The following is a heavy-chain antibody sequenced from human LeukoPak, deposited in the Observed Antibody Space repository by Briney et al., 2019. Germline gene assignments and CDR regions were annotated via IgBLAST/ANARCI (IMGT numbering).Heavy chain of an antibody. CDR3: AREVGATALDY. D-gene: IGHD1-26*01. J-gene: IGHJ4*02. V-gene: IGHV1-2*04. Sequence: ASVNVSCKASGYTFTGYYMHWVRQAPGQGLEWMGWINPNSGGTNYAQKFQGWVTMTRDTSISTAYMELSRLRSDDTAVYYCAREVGATALDYWGQGTLVTVSS. CDR2: INPNSGGT. CDR1: GYTFTGYY.